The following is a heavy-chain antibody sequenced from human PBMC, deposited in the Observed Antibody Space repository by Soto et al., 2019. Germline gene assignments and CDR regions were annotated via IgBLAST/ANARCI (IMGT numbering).Heavy chain of an antibody. CDR2: IKSKSDGGTT. CDR3: STGYPYFYVRIGYHGDDAFDI. Sequence: EVQLVESGGGLVKPGGSLRLSCAASGFTFSNAWMTWVRQAPGKGLEWVGRIKSKSDGGTTDYAAPVKGRFTISRDDSKNMVSLQMNSLKTEDTAVYYCSTGYPYFYVRIGYHGDDAFDIWGQGTMVTVSS. D-gene: IGHD3-22*01. CDR1: GFTFSNAW. V-gene: IGHV3-15*01. J-gene: IGHJ3*02.